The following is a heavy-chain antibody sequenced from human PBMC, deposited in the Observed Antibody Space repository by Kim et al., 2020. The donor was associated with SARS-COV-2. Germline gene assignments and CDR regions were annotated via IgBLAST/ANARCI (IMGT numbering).Heavy chain of an antibody. CDR1: GGSISSYY. J-gene: IGHJ5*02. CDR3: ARAVRGIFGVVNWFDP. Sequence: SETLSLTCTVSGGSISSYYWSWIRQPPGKGLEWIGYTYYSGSTNYNPSLKSRATISVATPKNQFSLKLSSVTAADTAVYYCARAVRGIFGVVNWFDPWGQGTLVTVSS. V-gene: IGHV4-59*13. D-gene: IGHD3-3*01. CDR2: TYYSGST.